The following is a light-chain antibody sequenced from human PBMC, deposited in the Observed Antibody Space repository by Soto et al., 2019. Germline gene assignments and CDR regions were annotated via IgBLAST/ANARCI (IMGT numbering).Light chain of an antibody. CDR2: GAS. V-gene: IGKV3-20*01. CDR3: DQYDSSPLT. Sequence: EIVLTQSPGTLSLSPGERATLSCRASQSVSSSYLAWYQQKPGQAPRLLIYGASSRATGIPDRFSGSGSGTDFTLTNSTLEPEDVAVYYCDQYDSSPLTFGGGTKVEIK. J-gene: IGKJ4*01. CDR1: QSVSSSY.